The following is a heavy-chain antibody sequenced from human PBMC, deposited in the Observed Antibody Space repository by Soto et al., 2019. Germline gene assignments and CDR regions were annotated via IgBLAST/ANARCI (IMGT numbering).Heavy chain of an antibody. Sequence: GGSLRLSCEASGFTVSGVDMHWVRQPTGKVVEWVSSIGTAGDTYYAVSVKGRFTISRDNAKNSLSLQMNSLRAGDMAVYFCAKSQEIGTHFFDSWGQGPHVTVSS. V-gene: IGHV3-13*01. CDR2: IGTAGDT. D-gene: IGHD6-13*01. CDR3: AKSQEIGTHFFDS. CDR1: GFTVSGVD. J-gene: IGHJ4*02.